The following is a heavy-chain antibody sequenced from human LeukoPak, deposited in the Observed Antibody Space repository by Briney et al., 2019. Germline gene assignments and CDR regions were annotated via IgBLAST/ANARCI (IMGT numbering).Heavy chain of an antibody. Sequence: SETLSLTCAVYGGSFSGYYWSWIRQPPGKGLEWIGEINHSGSTNYNPSLKSRVTMSVDTSKNQFSLKLSSVTAADTAVYYCARRRGGSYGTFDYWGQGTLVTVSS. CDR2: INHSGST. CDR1: GGSFSGYY. D-gene: IGHD5-18*01. CDR3: ARRRGGSYGTFDY. V-gene: IGHV4-34*01. J-gene: IGHJ4*02.